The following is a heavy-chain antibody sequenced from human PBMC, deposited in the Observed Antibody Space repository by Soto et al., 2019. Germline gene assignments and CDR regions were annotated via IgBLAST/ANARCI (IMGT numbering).Heavy chain of an antibody. CDR3: ARGLMYSNDY. Sequence: ASVKVSCKASGYTFTSYGISWVRQAPGQGLEWMGWISAYNGNTNYAQKLQGRVTMTTDTSTSTAYIELRSLRSDDTAVDYCARGLMYSNDYGCQGTLVNVPS. CDR1: GYTFTSYG. J-gene: IGHJ4*02. V-gene: IGHV1-18*01. CDR2: ISAYNGNT. D-gene: IGHD2-21*01.